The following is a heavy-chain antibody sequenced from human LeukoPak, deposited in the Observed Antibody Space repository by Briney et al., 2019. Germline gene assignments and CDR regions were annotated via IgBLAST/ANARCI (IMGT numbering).Heavy chain of an antibody. Sequence: GGSLRLSCAASGFTFSSNAMNWVRQAPGKGLEWVSGISDSGGTTYYAGSVKGRFTISRDNAKNSLYLQMNSLTAEDTAVYYCARKMKTGDRVGTFDIWGQGTMVTVSS. V-gene: IGHV3-23*01. J-gene: IGHJ3*02. D-gene: IGHD1-1*01. CDR1: GFTFSSNA. CDR2: ISDSGGTT. CDR3: ARKMKTGDRVGTFDI.